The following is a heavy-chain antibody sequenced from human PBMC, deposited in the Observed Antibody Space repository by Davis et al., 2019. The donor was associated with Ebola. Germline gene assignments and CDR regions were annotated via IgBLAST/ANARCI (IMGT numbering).Heavy chain of an antibody. Sequence: PSETLSLTCAVSSESFTNYYWGWIRQPPGKGLEWIGEVHHTGTTNYTPSLKSRVTIFVDTSKNVFSLRLTSVTAADTAFYYCARVTAVSGTHNHNNDAFDVWGQGTMVTVSS. CDR2: VHHTGTT. CDR3: ARVTAVSGTHNHNNDAFDV. D-gene: IGHD6-19*01. CDR1: SESFTNYY. V-gene: IGHV4-34*01. J-gene: IGHJ3*01.